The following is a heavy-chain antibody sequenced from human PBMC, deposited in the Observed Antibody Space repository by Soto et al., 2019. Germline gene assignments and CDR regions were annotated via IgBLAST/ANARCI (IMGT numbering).Heavy chain of an antibody. J-gene: IGHJ4*02. Sequence: QVQLQESGPGLVKPSETLSLTCTVSGGSISSYYWSWIRQPPGKGLEWIGYIYYSGSTNYNPSLKRRVTISVDTSKNQFSLKLRSVTAADTAVYYCARDSYGDYFDYWGQGTLVTVSS. CDR3: ARDSYGDYFDY. CDR2: IYYSGST. D-gene: IGHD4-17*01. V-gene: IGHV4-59*01. CDR1: GGSISSYY.